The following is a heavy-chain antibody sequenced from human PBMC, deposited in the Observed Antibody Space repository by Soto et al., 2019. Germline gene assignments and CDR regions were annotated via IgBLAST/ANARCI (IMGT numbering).Heavy chain of an antibody. CDR1: GYSFTGYY. CDR2: INPNSGGT. Sequence: ASVKVSCKSSGYSFTGYYMHWVRQARGQGLEWMGWINPNSGGTNYAQKFQGRVTMTRDTSISTAYMELSRLRSDDTAVYYCARAGTRPLSLAWRINTTKNSFDPWGQATLVTVSS. V-gene: IGHV1-2*02. CDR3: ARAGTRPLSLAWRINTTKNSFDP. D-gene: IGHD1-26*01. J-gene: IGHJ5*02.